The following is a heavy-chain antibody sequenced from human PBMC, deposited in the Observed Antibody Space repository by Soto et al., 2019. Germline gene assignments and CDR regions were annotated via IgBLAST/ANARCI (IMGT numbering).Heavy chain of an antibody. D-gene: IGHD2-15*01. CDR3: ARVAFYCSGGSCYSHNWFDP. V-gene: IGHV4-39*01. CDR1: GGSISSSSYY. CDR2: ICYSGST. Sequence: SETLSLTCTVSGGSISSSSYYWGWIRQPPGKGLEWIGSICYSGSTYYNPSLKSRVTISVDTSKNQFSLKLSSVTAADTAVYCCARVAFYCSGGSCYSHNWFDPWGQGTLVTVSS. J-gene: IGHJ5*02.